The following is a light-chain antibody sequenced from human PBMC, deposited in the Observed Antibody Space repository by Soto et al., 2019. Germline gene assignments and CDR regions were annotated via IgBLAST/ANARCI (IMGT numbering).Light chain of an antibody. CDR3: QQYYTHPRT. V-gene: IGKV4-1*01. CDR2: WAS. Sequence: DIVMTQSPDSLAVSLGERATINCKSSQSVLSSSNGLTDLAWYQQKPGQPPKLLIYWASTRESGVPDRFSGSGSGTDFTLTISSLQAEGVAVYYCQQYYTHPRTFGPGTKLEIK. J-gene: IGKJ2*01. CDR1: QSVLSSSNGLTD.